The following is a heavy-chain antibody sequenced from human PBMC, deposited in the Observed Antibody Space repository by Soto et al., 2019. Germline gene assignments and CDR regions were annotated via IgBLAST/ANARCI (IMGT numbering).Heavy chain of an antibody. CDR1: GGSISSGGYY. CDR2: IYYSGST. V-gene: IGHV4-31*03. J-gene: IGHJ6*02. CDR3: ARELRFGEDYYGMGV. D-gene: IGHD3-10*01. Sequence: QVQLQESGPGLVKPSQTLSLTCTVSGGSISSGGYYWSWIRQHPGKGLEWIGYIYYSGSTYYNPSLKSRVTMSVDTSTNPFSLKLSSVTAADTAVYYCARELRFGEDYYGMGVWGQGTTGTVSS.